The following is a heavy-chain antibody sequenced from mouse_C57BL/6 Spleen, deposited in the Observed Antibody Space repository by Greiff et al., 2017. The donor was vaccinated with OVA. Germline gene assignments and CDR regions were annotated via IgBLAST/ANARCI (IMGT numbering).Heavy chain of an antibody. CDR3: AREIGGYDGIYYAMDY. J-gene: IGHJ4*01. CDR1: GYSITSGYY. V-gene: IGHV3-6*01. CDR2: ISYDGSN. Sequence: EVQLVESGPGLVKPSQSLSLTCSVTGYSITSGYYWNWIRQFPGNKLEWMGYISYDGSNNYNPSLKNRISITRDTSKKQFFLKLNSVTTEDTATYYCAREIGGYDGIYYAMDYWGQGTSVTVSS. D-gene: IGHD2-2*01.